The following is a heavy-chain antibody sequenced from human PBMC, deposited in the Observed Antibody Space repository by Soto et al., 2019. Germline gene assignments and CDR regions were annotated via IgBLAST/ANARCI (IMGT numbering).Heavy chain of an antibody. CDR3: AKVRVRGKGSWYDSDY. Sequence: GGSLRLSCAASGFTFSSFGMYWVRQAPGKGLEWVAVISYDGSDKYYGESVKGRFTISRDNSKNTLYLQMNSLRVEDTAVYYCAKVRVRGKGSWYDSDYWGQGTQVTVSS. V-gene: IGHV3-30*18. D-gene: IGHD6-13*01. J-gene: IGHJ4*02. CDR1: GFTFSSFG. CDR2: ISYDGSDK.